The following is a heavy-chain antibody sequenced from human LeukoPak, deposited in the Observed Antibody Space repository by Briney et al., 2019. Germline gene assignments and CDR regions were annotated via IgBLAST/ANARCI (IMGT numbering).Heavy chain of an antibody. V-gene: IGHV3-7*01. CDR1: GFTFSDYY. D-gene: IGHD1/OR15-1a*01. CDR3: ATNWNRGAVDY. Sequence: GSLRLSCAASGFTFSDYYMSRVRQAPGKGLEWVANIKQDGSEKYYVDSVKGRFTISRDNAKNSLYLQMNSLRAEDTAVYYCATNWNRGAVDYWGQGTLVTVSS. CDR2: IKQDGSEK. J-gene: IGHJ4*02.